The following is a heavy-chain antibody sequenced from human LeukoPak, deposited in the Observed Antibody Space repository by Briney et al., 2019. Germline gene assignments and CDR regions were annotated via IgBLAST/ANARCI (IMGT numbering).Heavy chain of an antibody. V-gene: IGHV3-23*01. D-gene: IGHD5-18*01. CDR1: GGSISSYY. Sequence: ETLSLTCTVSGGSISSYYWSWVRQAPGKGLEWVSVISGSGGSTSYADSVKGRFTISRDNSMNTLYLQMNSLRAEDTAVYYCAKDDRIQTRRYSYNYWGQGTLVTVSS. CDR3: AKDDRIQTRRYSYNY. J-gene: IGHJ4*02. CDR2: ISGSGGST.